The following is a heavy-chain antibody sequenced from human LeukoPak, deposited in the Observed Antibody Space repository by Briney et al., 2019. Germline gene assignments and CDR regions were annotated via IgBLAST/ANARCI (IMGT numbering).Heavy chain of an antibody. V-gene: IGHV4-4*02. CDR1: GDSISSAIW. CDR3: AMQRNYFHT. CDR2: IYHSGNT. Sequence: PSETLSLTCTVSGDSISSAIWWNWVRQSPGKGLEWIGQIYHSGNTNYNPSLKSRVTLSVDKSKNQFSLRLSSVTAADTAVYYCAMQRNYFHTWGQGTLVTVSS. J-gene: IGHJ4*02.